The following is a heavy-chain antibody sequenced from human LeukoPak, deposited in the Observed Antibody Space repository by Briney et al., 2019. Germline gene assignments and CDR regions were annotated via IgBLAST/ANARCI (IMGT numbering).Heavy chain of an antibody. J-gene: IGHJ6*02. Sequence: GASVKVSCKASGYTFTSYDINRVRQATGQGLEWMGWMNPNSGNTGYAQKFQGRVTMTRNTSISTAYMELSSLRSEDTAVYYCASAYCSGGSCSIYYYYGMDVWGQGTTVTVSS. D-gene: IGHD2-15*01. V-gene: IGHV1-8*01. CDR2: MNPNSGNT. CDR1: GYTFTSYD. CDR3: ASAYCSGGSCSIYYYYGMDV.